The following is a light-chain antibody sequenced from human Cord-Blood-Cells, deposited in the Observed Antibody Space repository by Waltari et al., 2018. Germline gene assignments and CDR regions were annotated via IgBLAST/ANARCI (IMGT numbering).Light chain of an antibody. CDR1: SSDVGGYNY. J-gene: IGLJ3*02. CDR3: SSYTSSRSWV. CDR2: DVS. V-gene: IGLV2-14*01. Sequence: QSALTQPASVSGSPGQSITISCTGTSSDVGGYNYVSWYQQHPGKAPKPMIYDVSKRTSGVSTRCSGSKSGDTASLTISGLQAEDEADYYCSSYTSSRSWVFGGGTKLTVL.